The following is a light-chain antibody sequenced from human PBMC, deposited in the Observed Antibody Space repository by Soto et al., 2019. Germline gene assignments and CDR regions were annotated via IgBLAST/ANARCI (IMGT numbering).Light chain of an antibody. CDR2: DGS. CDR3: QQYKTYYRT. Sequence: DIQMTQSPSTLSASVGDRITITCRASQSINTWLAWYQQKPGEAPKLLIYDGSTLERGVPSRFSGSGSGTEFPLTHSRLAPDDFGTFYCQQYKTYYRTFGQGTTVEV. J-gene: IGKJ1*01. V-gene: IGKV1-5*03. CDR1: QSINTW.